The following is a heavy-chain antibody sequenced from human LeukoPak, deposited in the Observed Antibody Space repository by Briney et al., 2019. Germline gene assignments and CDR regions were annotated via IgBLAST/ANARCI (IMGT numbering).Heavy chain of an antibody. CDR2: RKQDGSEK. J-gene: IGHJ5*02. Sequence: GGSLRLSCAASGFTFSSYWMSWVRQAPGKGLEWVANRKQDGSEKYYVDSVKGRFTISRDNAKNSLYLQMNSLRAEDTAVYYCARVSMVRGVIINSWFDPWGQGTLVTVSS. V-gene: IGHV3-7*01. D-gene: IGHD3-10*01. CDR3: ARVSMVRGVIINSWFDP. CDR1: GFTFSSYW.